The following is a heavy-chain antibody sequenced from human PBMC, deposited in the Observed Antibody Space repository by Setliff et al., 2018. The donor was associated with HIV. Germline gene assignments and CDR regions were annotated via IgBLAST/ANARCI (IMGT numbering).Heavy chain of an antibody. CDR2: INAYTGDT. Sequence: ASVKVSCKPSGYTFIDNYIHWVRQAPGQGLEWMAWINAYTGDTNYAQKFQGSVTVTRDTSISTAYMELSSLRSEDTAVYYCARDNPTSISSGWYGWRYYYYMDVWGKGTTVTVSS. CDR3: ARDNPTSISSGWYGWRYYYYMDV. J-gene: IGHJ6*03. CDR1: GYTFIDNY. D-gene: IGHD6-19*01. V-gene: IGHV1-2*02.